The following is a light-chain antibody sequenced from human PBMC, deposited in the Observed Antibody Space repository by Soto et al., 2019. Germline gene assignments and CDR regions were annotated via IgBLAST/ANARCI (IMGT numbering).Light chain of an antibody. Sequence: QSVLTQPPSTSGTPGQRVIISCSGSSSNIENNYVQLYRQVPGLAPELLIYKNVQRPTEVPDRFSASKSGTSASLAISGLRSEDEAEYYCAAWDDSLRGLVFGGGTKLTVL. CDR3: AAWDDSLRGLV. V-gene: IGLV1-47*01. CDR2: KNV. CDR1: SSNIENNY. J-gene: IGLJ3*02.